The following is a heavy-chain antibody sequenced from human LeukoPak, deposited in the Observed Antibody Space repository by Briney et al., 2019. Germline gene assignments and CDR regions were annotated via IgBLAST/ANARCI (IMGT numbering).Heavy chain of an antibody. J-gene: IGHJ4*02. CDR3: AKEVFYEYYGSGSY. CDR2: ISYDGSNK. V-gene: IGHV3-30*04. D-gene: IGHD3-10*01. CDR1: GFTFSNYA. Sequence: QSGGSLRLSCAASGFTFSNYAIHWVRQAPGKGLEWVAVISYDGSNKYYADSVKGRFTISRDNSKNTLYLQMNSLRAEDTAVYYCAKEVFYEYYGSGSYWGQGTLVTVSS.